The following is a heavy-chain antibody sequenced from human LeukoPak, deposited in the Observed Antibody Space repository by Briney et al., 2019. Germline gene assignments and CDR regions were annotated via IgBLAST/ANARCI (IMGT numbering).Heavy chain of an antibody. V-gene: IGHV4-4*07. CDR3: ARSFDYYDSSGLGY. CDR1: GGSISSYY. J-gene: IGHJ4*02. D-gene: IGHD3-22*01. Sequence: SETLSLTCTVSGGSISSYYWSWIRQPAGKGLEWIGRICTSGSTNYNPSLKSRVTMSVDTSKNQFSLKLSSVTAADTAVYYCARSFDYYDSSGLGYWGQGTLVTVSS. CDR2: ICTSGST.